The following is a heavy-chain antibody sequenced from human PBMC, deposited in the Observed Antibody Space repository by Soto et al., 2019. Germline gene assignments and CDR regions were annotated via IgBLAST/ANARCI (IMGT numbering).Heavy chain of an antibody. Sequence: QVQLQESGPGLVKPSETLSLTCTVSGVSITSHYWTWIRQPPGKGLEWIGNIHYSGSTNYSPSLKGRVIISIDTSQNQSPLKLRSVTTADTAVYYCTGGGPGHPFDYWGQGTLVTVSS. CDR2: IHYSGST. CDR3: TGGGPGHPFDY. CDR1: GVSITSHY. V-gene: IGHV4-59*11. D-gene: IGHD7-27*01. J-gene: IGHJ4*02.